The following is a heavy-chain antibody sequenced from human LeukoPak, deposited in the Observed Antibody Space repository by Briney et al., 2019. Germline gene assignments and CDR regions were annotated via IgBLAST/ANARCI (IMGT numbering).Heavy chain of an antibody. CDR1: GFTFSSYW. V-gene: IGHV3-74*01. J-gene: IGHJ4*02. CDR3: AKEWELLDY. D-gene: IGHD1-26*01. CDR2: INTDGSST. Sequence: GGPLRLSCAASGFTFSSYWMHWVRHAPGKGLVWVSRINTDGSSTSYADSVKGRFTISRDNAENTLYLQMNSLRAEDTAVYYCAKEWELLDYWGQGTLVTVSS.